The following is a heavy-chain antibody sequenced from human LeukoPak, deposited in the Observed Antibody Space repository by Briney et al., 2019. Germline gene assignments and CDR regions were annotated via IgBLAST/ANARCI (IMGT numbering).Heavy chain of an antibody. Sequence: GGSLRLSCAASGFTFSSYAMHWVRQAPGKGLEWVAVISYDGSNKDYADSVKGRFTISRDNSKNTLYLQMNSLRAEDTAVYYCARDISYWGQGTLVTVSS. CDR3: ARDISY. CDR1: GFTFSSYA. V-gene: IGHV3-30*04. J-gene: IGHJ4*02. CDR2: ISYDGSNK.